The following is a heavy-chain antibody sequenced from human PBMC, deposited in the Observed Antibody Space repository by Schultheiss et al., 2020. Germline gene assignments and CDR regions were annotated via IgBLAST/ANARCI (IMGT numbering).Heavy chain of an antibody. V-gene: IGHV3-30*04. CDR1: GFTFSSYA. CDR2: ISYDGSNK. Sequence: GGSLRLSCAASGFTFSSYAMHWVRQAPGKGLEWVAVISYDGSNKYYADSVKGRFTISRDNSKNTLYLQMNSLRAEDTAVYYCAKGYNWNEHYWGQGTLVTVSS. J-gene: IGHJ4*02. D-gene: IGHD1-1*01. CDR3: AKGYNWNEHY.